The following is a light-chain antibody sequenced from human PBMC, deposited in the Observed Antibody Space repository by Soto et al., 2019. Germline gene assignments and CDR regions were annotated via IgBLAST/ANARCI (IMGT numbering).Light chain of an antibody. J-gene: IGKJ5*01. CDR1: ESVSGN. Sequence: EIVMTQSPATLSVSPGERATLSCRASESVSGNLAWYQQKPGQAPRLLIYDTASRATAIPARFSGSGSGTEFTLTISSLQYEDFAVYYCQQYSNWPTFGQGTRLAIK. V-gene: IGKV3-15*01. CDR2: DTA. CDR3: QQYSNWPT.